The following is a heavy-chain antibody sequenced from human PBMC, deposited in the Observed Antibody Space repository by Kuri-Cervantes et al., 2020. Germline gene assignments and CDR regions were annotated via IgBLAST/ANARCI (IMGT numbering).Heavy chain of an antibody. CDR3: AKANDTYRYAFDT. Sequence: SETLSLTCTVSGGSISSSSYYWGSIRQPPGKGLEWIGSIYYSGSTYYNPSLKSRVTISVDTSKNQFSLTLNSVSAADTAVYSCAKANDTYRYAFDTWGQGTMVTVSS. D-gene: IGHD1-1*01. V-gene: IGHV4-39*01. CDR2: IYYSGST. J-gene: IGHJ3*02. CDR1: GGSISSSSYY.